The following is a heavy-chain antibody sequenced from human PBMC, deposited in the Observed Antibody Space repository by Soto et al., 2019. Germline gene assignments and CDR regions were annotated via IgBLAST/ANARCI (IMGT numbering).Heavy chain of an antibody. CDR2: IYYSGST. CDR3: ARESFWSGYSHTPYGIDV. CDR1: GGSISSYY. V-gene: IGHV4-59*01. Sequence: SETLSLTCTVSGGSISSYYCSWIRQPPGKGLEWIGYIYYSGSTNYNPSLKSRVTISVDTSKNQFSLKLSSVTAADTAVYYCARESFWSGYSHTPYGIDVWGQGTTVTVSS. J-gene: IGHJ6*02. D-gene: IGHD3-3*01.